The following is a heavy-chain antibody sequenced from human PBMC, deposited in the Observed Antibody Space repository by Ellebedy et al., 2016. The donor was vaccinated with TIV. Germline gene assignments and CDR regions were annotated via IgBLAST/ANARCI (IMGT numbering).Heavy chain of an antibody. V-gene: IGHV3-11*01. CDR3: ASGRSYYYGMDV. Sequence: GGSLRLSXAASGFTFSDYYMSWIRQAPGRGLEWVSYISSSGSTIYYADSVKGRFTISRDNAKNSLYLQMNSLRAEDTAVYYCASGRSYYYGMDVWGQGTTVTVSS. J-gene: IGHJ6*02. CDR2: ISSSGSTI. CDR1: GFTFSDYY.